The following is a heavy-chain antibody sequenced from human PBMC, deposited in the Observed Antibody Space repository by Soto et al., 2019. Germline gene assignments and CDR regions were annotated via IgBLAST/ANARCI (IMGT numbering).Heavy chain of an antibody. V-gene: IGHV1-69*13. Sequence: GASVKVSCKASGGTFSSYAISWVRQAPGQGLEWMGGIIPIFGTANYAQKFQGRVTITADESTSTAYMEPSSLRSEDTAVYYCARGGSYYFRPIVVVTATPHGMDVWGQGTTVTVSS. D-gene: IGHD2-21*02. CDR2: IIPIFGTA. J-gene: IGHJ6*02. CDR3: ARGGSYYFRPIVVVTATPHGMDV. CDR1: GGTFSSYA.